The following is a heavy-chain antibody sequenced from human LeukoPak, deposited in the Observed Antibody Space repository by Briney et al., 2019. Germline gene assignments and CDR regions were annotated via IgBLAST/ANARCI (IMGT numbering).Heavy chain of an antibody. V-gene: IGHV3-21*01. D-gene: IGHD2-2*01. Sequence: GGSLRLSCAASGFTFSSYSMNWVRQAPGKGLEWVSSISSSSSYIYYADSVKGRFTISRDNAKNSLYLQMNSLRAEDTAVYYCARHYCSSTSCPPLDAFDIWGQGTMVTVSS. CDR1: GFTFSSYS. CDR3: ARHYCSSTSCPPLDAFDI. J-gene: IGHJ3*02. CDR2: ISSSSSYI.